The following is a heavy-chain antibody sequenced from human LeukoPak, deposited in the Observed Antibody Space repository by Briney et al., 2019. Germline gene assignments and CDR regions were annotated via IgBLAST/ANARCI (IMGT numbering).Heavy chain of an antibody. CDR3: AKGPMVRGVIPGTDY. CDR1: GFTFSSFA. Sequence: GGSPRLSCAASGFTFSSFAMSWVRQAPGKGLEWVSGIIGSGSSTYYADSVRGRFSISRDNSKNTLYLQVNSLRAEDTAVYYCAKGPMVRGVIPGTDYWGQGTLVTVSS. V-gene: IGHV3-23*01. J-gene: IGHJ4*02. D-gene: IGHD3-10*01. CDR2: IIGSGSST.